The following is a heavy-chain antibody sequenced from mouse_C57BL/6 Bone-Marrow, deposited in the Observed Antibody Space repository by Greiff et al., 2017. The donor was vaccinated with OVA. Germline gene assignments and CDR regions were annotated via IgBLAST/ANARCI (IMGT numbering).Heavy chain of an antibody. CDR2: ISDGGSYT. V-gene: IGHV5-4*01. J-gene: IGHJ3*01. CDR3: ARDKIYYGNYPFAY. CDR1: GFTFSSYA. D-gene: IGHD2-1*01. Sequence: EVKLVESGGGLVKPGGSLKLSCAASGFTFSSYAMSWVRQTPEKRLEWVATISDGGSYTYYPDNVKGRFTISRDNAKNNLYLQLSHLKSEDTSMYYCARDKIYYGNYPFAYWGQGTLVTVSA.